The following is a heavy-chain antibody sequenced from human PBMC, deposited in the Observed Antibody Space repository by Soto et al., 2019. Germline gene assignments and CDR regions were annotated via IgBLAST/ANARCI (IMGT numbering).Heavy chain of an antibody. J-gene: IGHJ4*02. CDR2: ISYDGSNK. V-gene: IGHV3-30*18. Sequence: QVQLVESGGGVVQPGRSLRLSCAASGFTFSSYGMHWVRQAPGKGLEWVAVISYDGSNKYYADSVKGRFTISRDNSKNTLYLQMNSLRAEDTAVYYCAKDYGATTVTHRFDYWGQGTLVTVSS. CDR3: AKDYGATTVTHRFDY. CDR1: GFTFSSYG. D-gene: IGHD4-17*01.